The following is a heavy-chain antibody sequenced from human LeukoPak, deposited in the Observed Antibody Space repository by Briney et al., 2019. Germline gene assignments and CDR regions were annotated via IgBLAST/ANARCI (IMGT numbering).Heavy chain of an antibody. CDR2: INHIGST. V-gene: IGHV4-34*01. J-gene: IGHJ4*02. CDR1: GGSFSGYS. CDR3: ARGRGWRWLQLLWYFDY. D-gene: IGHD5-24*01. Sequence: RPSETQSLTCAVYGGSFSGYSWSWIRQPPGKGLEWIGEINHIGSTNYDPSLTSRVTTSLDTSKNEFSLKLDSVTAADTAVYYCARGRGWRWLQLLWYFDYWGQGTLVTVSS.